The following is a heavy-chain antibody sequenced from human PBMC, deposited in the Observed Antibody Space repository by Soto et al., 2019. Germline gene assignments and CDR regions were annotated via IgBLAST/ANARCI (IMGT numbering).Heavy chain of an antibody. Sequence: PGGSLRLSCAASGFSFSTYSMNWVRQAPGKGLEWVSSISTRGEVYYADSVKGRFTISRDNSKNSVSLQMNSLRGDDTAVYYCAREETAWPLDYGLDVWGQGTTVTVSS. D-gene: IGHD2-21*02. CDR1: GFSFSTYS. CDR2: ISTRGEV. CDR3: AREETAWPLDYGLDV. V-gene: IGHV3-21*01. J-gene: IGHJ6*02.